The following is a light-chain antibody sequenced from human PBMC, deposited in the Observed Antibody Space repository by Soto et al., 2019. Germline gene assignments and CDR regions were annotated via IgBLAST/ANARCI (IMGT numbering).Light chain of an antibody. CDR2: GSS. Sequence: EIVVTQSPDTLSVSPGERAALSCRTSQSVGSHLAWYQQKPGQVPRLLIYGSSNRATGIPVRFSGSGSGTEFTLTISSLQSEDFAVYYCQQRSNWPPLTFGGGTKVEIK. CDR3: QQRSNWPPLT. J-gene: IGKJ4*01. CDR1: QSVGSH. V-gene: IGKV3D-15*01.